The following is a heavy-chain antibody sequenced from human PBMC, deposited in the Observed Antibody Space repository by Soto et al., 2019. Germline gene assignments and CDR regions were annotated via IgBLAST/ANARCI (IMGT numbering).Heavy chain of an antibody. CDR1: GGSISSGGYY. CDR2: IYYSGST. CDR3: ARDRVVVVPAAPTKLYYYYGMDV. J-gene: IGHJ6*02. Sequence: SETLSLTCTVSGGSISSGGYYWSWIRQHPGKGLEWIGYIYYSGSTYYNPSLKSRVTISVDTSKNQFSLKLSSVTPEDTAVYYCARDRVVVVPAAPTKLYYYYGMDVWGQGTTVTVSS. D-gene: IGHD2-2*01. V-gene: IGHV4-31*03.